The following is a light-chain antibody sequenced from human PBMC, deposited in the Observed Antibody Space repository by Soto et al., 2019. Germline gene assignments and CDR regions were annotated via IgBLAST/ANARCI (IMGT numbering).Light chain of an antibody. V-gene: IGKV3-11*01. CDR1: QSISFY. CDR2: DAS. J-gene: IGKJ5*01. Sequence: EIVLTRSPATLSLSPGERATLSCRASQSISFYLTWYQHKPGQAPRLLIYDASNRATGIPARFSGSGYGTDFTLTISSLEPEDFAVYYCQQRSNWPTFGQGTRLEIK. CDR3: QQRSNWPT.